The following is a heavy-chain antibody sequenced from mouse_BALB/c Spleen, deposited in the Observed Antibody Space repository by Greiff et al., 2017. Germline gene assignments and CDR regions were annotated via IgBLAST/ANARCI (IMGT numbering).Heavy chain of an antibody. Sequence: EVQLQQSGTVLARPGASVKMSCKASGYSFTSYWMHWVKQRPGQGLEWIGAIYPGNSDTSYNQKFKGKAKLTAVTSASTAYMELSSLTNEDSAVYYCTRSGGYDGDWYFDVWGAGTTVTVSS. J-gene: IGHJ1*01. CDR2: IYPGNSDT. CDR1: GYSFTSYW. V-gene: IGHV1-5*01. D-gene: IGHD2-2*01. CDR3: TRSGGYDGDWYFDV.